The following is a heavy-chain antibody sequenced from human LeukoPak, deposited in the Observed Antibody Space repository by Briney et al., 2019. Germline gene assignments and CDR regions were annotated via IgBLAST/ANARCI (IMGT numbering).Heavy chain of an antibody. CDR1: GGTFSSYA. CDR3: AIEYAFDI. V-gene: IGHV1-69*04. Sequence: SVKVSCKASGGTFSSYAISWVRQAPGQGLEWMGRIIPILGIANYAQKFQGRVTITADKSTSTAYMELSSLRSEDTSVYYCAIEYAFDIWGQGTMVTVSS. J-gene: IGHJ3*02. CDR2: IIPILGIA.